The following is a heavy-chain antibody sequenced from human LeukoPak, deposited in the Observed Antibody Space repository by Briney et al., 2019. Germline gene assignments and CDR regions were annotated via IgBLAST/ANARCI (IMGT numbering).Heavy chain of an antibody. CDR3: ARVARDYGDSSRIDY. V-gene: IGHV1-2*02. Sequence: ASVKVSCKASGYTFTGYYMHWVRQAPGQGLEWMGWINPNSGGTNYAQKFQGRVTMTRDTSISTAYMELSRLRSDDMAVYYCARVARDYGDSSRIDYWGQGTLVTVSS. D-gene: IGHD4-17*01. J-gene: IGHJ4*02. CDR1: GYTFTGYY. CDR2: INPNSGGT.